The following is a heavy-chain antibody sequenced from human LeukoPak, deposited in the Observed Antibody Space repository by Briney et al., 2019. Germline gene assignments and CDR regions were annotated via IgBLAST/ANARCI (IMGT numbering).Heavy chain of an antibody. V-gene: IGHV2-5*02. D-gene: IGHD1-14*01. CDR1: GFSLSNTGVG. CDR3: AMTYGAAWVNRLNLFDP. CDR2: IYWDDDK. J-gene: IGHJ5*02. Sequence: SGPTLVNPTQTLTLTCSLSGFSLSNTGVGVGWIRQPPGKALEWLALIYWDDDKRYSPSLKSRLTITTDTSKDQVVLTMANMDPVDTGTCYCAMTYGAAWVNRLNLFDPWGQGTQVTVSS.